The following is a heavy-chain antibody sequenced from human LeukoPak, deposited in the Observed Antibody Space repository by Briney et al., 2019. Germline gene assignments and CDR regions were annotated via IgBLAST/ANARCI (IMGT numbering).Heavy chain of an antibody. CDR3: AKRLGIAVAGPLFGILRY. CDR2: ISGSGGST. D-gene: IGHD6-19*01. J-gene: IGHJ4*02. CDR1: GFTFSSYA. V-gene: IGHV3-23*01. Sequence: GGSLRLSCAAYGFTFSSYAMSWVRQAPGKGLEWVSAISGSGGSTYYADSVKGRFTISRDNSKNTLYLHMNSLTAEDTAVYYCAKRLGIAVAGPLFGILRYWGQGTLVTVSS.